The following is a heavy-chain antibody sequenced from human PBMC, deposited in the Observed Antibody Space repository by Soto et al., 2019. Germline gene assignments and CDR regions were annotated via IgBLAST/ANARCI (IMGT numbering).Heavy chain of an antibody. CDR2: INHSGST. CDR1: GGSFSGYY. V-gene: IGHV4-34*01. D-gene: IGHD2-2*01. CDR3: ARGCIVVVPAAMSYYYYYMDV. J-gene: IGHJ6*03. Sequence: QVQLQQWGAGLLKPSETLSLTCAVYGGSFSGYYWSWIRQPPGKGLEWIGEINHSGSTNYNPSLKSLVTISVDTSKNKFSLKLSSVTAADTAVYYCARGCIVVVPAAMSYYYYYMDVWGKGTTVTVSS.